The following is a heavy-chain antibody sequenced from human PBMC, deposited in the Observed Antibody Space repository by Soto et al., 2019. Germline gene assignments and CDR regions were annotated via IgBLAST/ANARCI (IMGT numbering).Heavy chain of an antibody. J-gene: IGHJ4*02. D-gene: IGHD1-1*01. Sequence: LRLSCAVSGFTFSSYWMHWVRQAPGKGLVWVSRINPDGSSTSYADSVKGRFTISRDNAKNTLYLQMISLRAEDTAVYYCTRDPPGTGIDYWGQGTLVTVSS. CDR3: TRDPPGTGIDY. V-gene: IGHV3-74*01. CDR2: INPDGSST. CDR1: GFTFSSYW.